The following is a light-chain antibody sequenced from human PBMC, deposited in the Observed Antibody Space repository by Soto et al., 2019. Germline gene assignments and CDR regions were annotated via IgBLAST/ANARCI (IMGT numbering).Light chain of an antibody. CDR3: QQYNNWPRT. Sequence: VLTPSPDSLAVSLGERATLSCRASQSVGSDLAWYQQKPGQAPRLLSYGASTRATGIPARFSGSGSGTEFTLTISSLQSEDFAVYYCQQYNNWPRTFGQGTKVDIK. J-gene: IGKJ1*01. CDR1: QSVGSD. CDR2: GAS. V-gene: IGKV3-15*01.